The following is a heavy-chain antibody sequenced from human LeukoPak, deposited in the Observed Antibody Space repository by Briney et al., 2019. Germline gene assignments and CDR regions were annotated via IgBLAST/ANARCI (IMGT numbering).Heavy chain of an antibody. Sequence: GGSLRLSCAASGFTFSSYEMNWVRQAPGKGLEWVSYISSSGSTIYYADSVKGRFTISRDNAKNSLYLQMNSLRAEDMAFYYRAKNRRRGYFGSGSNFDYWGQGTLVTVSS. CDR3: AKNRRRGYFGSGSNFDY. CDR1: GFTFSSYE. CDR2: ISSSGSTI. V-gene: IGHV3-48*03. D-gene: IGHD3-10*01. J-gene: IGHJ4*02.